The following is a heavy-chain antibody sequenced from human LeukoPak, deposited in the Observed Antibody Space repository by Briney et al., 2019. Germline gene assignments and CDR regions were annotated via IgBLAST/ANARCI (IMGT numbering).Heavy chain of an antibody. J-gene: IGHJ4*02. CDR2: IIPIFGTA. V-gene: IGHV1-69*05. D-gene: IGHD3-9*01. CDR3: ATDYDILTQGGY. Sequence: GASVKVSCKASGCTFTSYGISWVRQAPGQGLEWMGGIIPIFGTANYAQKFQGRVTITTDESTSTAYMELSSLRSEDTAVYYCATDYDILTQGGYWGQGTLVTVSS. CDR1: GCTFTSYG.